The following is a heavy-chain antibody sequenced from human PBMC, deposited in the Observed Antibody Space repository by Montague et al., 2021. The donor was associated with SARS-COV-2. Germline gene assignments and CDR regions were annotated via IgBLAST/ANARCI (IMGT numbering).Heavy chain of an antibody. V-gene: IGHV3-7*01. CDR3: ARDRTYCSGGSCLYYYYYGMDV. Sequence: SLRLSCAASGFTFSSYWMSWVRQAPGKGLEWVANIKQDGSEKYYVDSVKVRFTISRDNAKNSLYLQMNSLRAEDTAVYYCARDRTYCSGGSCLYYYYYGMDVWGQGTTVTVSS. CDR1: GFTFSSYW. J-gene: IGHJ6*02. D-gene: IGHD2-15*01. CDR2: IKQDGSEK.